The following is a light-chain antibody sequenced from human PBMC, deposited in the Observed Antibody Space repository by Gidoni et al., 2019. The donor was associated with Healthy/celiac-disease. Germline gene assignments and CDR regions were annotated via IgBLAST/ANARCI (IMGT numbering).Light chain of an antibody. V-gene: IGLV1-51*01. CDR2: DNN. CDR1: SPNIGNNY. Sequence: QSVLTQPPSVSAAPGQKVTISCSGSSPNIGNNYVSWYQQLPGTSPKLLPYDNNNRPSGIPDRFSGSKSGTSATLGITVLQTGDEADYYCGTWDSSLSAAVFGGGTKLTVL. CDR3: GTWDSSLSAAV. J-gene: IGLJ2*01.